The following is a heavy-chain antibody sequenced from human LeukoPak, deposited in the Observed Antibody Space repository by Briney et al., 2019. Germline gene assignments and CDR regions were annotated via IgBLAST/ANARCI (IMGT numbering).Heavy chain of an antibody. CDR1: GGSISSSSYY. CDR3: ARAHESYCGGDCYSHYFDY. CDR2: IYYSGST. V-gene: IGHV4-39*07. D-gene: IGHD2-21*02. J-gene: IGHJ4*02. Sequence: SETPSLTCTVSGGSISSSSYYWGWIRQPPGKGLEWIGSIYYSGSTYYNPSLKSRVTISVDTSKNQFSLKLSSVTAADTAVYYCARAHESYCGGDCYSHYFDYWGQGTLVTVSS.